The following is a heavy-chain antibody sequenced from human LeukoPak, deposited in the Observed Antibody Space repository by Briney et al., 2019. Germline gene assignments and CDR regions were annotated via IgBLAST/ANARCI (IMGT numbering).Heavy chain of an antibody. CDR1: GGSISSYY. J-gene: IGHJ4*02. CDR2: IYTSGST. CDR3: ARDHHYDFWSGYQYYFDY. V-gene: IGHV4-4*07. D-gene: IGHD3-3*01. Sequence: SETLSLTCTVSGGSISSYYWSWIRQPAGKGLEWIGRIYTSGSTNYNPSLKSRVTMSVDTSKNQFSLKLSSVTAADTAVYYCARDHHYDFWSGYQYYFDYWGQGTLVTASS.